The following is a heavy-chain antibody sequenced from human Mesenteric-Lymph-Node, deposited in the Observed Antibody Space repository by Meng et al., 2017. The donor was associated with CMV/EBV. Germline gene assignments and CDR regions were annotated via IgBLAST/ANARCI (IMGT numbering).Heavy chain of an antibody. CDR3: ARDRGGFGELIYDY. D-gene: IGHD3-10*01. CDR2: IKQDGSEK. CDR1: GFTFSSYW. J-gene: IGHJ4*02. Sequence: GGSLRLSCAASGFTFSSYWMGWVRQAPGKGLEWVANIKQDGSEKYYVDSVKGRFTISRDNAKNTLYLQMNSLRAEDTAVYYCARDRGGFGELIYDYWGQGTLVTVSS. V-gene: IGHV3-7*01.